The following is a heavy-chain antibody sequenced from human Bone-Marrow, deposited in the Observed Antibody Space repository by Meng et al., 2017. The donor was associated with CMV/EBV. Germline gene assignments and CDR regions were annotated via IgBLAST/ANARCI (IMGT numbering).Heavy chain of an antibody. D-gene: IGHD3-3*01. CDR1: GYTFTSYG. CDR2: ISAYNGNT. V-gene: IGHV1-18*01. CDR3: ARGLTPNPNYDFWSGLFFDY. J-gene: IGHJ4*02. Sequence: ASVKVSCKASGYTFTSYGISWVRQAPGQGLEWMGWISAYNGNTNYAQKLQGRVTMTTDTSTSTAYMELRSLRSDDTAVYYCARGLTPNPNYDFWSGLFFDYWGQGTLVTVSS.